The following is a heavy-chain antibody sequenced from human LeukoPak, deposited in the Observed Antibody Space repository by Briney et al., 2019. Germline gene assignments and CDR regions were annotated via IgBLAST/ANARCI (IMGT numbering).Heavy chain of an antibody. CDR3: AREGEALDY. CDR2: MRQDGSEK. Sequence: GGSLRLSCVASGFTFSSHIISWVRQAPGKGLEWVANMRQDGSEKFYADSVKGRFTISRDNAKNSQFLQMNSLRAEDTALYYCAREGEALDYWGQGTLVTVSS. D-gene: IGHD3-16*01. J-gene: IGHJ4*02. V-gene: IGHV3-7*01. CDR1: GFTFSSHI.